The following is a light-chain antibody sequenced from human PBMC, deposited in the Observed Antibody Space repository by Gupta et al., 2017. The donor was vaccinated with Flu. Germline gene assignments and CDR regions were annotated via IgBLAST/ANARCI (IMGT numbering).Light chain of an antibody. CDR2: DVS. V-gene: IGKV1-33*01. Sequence: DIQMTQSPSSLSASVGDRVTITCQASHHISNYLNWYQQKPGKPPKLLIYDVSNLEPGVPTRFSGSGSGTNFIFTITGLQPEDIATYYCQQDETLISFGQGTRLEI. CDR1: HHISNY. J-gene: IGKJ5*01. CDR3: QQDETLIS.